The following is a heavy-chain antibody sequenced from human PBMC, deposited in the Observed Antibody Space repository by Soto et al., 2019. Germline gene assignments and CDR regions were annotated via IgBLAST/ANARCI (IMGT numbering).Heavy chain of an antibody. Sequence: GQSLKISCKGLGYTFTNYWIGWVRQMPGKGLEWMGLIYPSDLDTRYSPSFQGQVTISADKSVSTAYLQWNSLKASDTAMYYCSTPGPGVAASFWGRGTKVTVYS. D-gene: IGHD6-19*01. V-gene: IGHV5-51*01. J-gene: IGHJ4*02. CDR2: IYPSDLDT. CDR3: STPGPGVAASF. CDR1: GYTFTNYW.